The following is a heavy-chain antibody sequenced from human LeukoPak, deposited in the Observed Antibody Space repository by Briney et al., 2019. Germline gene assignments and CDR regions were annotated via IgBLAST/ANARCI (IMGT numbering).Heavy chain of an antibody. Sequence: SETLSLTCTVSGGSISSGSSYWSWIRQPAGKGLEWIGRIYTSGNTNYKPSLQSRVTISVDTAKNQFSLKLSSVTAADTAVYYCTRADNTWGQGTLVTVSS. V-gene: IGHV4-61*02. J-gene: IGHJ5*02. D-gene: IGHD2/OR15-2a*01. CDR3: TRADNT. CDR1: GGSISSGSSY. CDR2: IYTSGNT.